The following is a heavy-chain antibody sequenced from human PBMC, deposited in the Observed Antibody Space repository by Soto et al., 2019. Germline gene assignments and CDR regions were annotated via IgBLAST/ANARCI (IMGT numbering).Heavy chain of an antibody. CDR2: ISGSGANT. CDR1: GFTFSVYA. J-gene: IGHJ6*02. Sequence: PGGSLRLSCAVSGFTFSVYAMTWVRQAPGKGLEWVSSISGSGANTYYADSVKGRFIISRDNSKNTVSLQMNSLRADDTAVYYCGKSPDFYYYGMDVWGQGTTVTVSS. V-gene: IGHV3-23*01. CDR3: GKSPDFYYYGMDV.